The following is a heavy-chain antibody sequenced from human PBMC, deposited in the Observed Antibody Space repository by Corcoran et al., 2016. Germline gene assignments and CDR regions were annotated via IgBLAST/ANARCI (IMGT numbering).Heavy chain of an antibody. CDR2: ISSSSSTI. J-gene: IGHJ6*02. CDR3: ARVGMLGYCSSTSCPYYYYGMDV. V-gene: IGHV3-48*04. Sequence: EVQLVESGGGLVQPGGSLRLSCAASGFTFSSYSMNWVRQAPGKGLEWVSSISSSSSTIYYADSVKGRFTISRDNAKNSLYLQMNSLRAEETAVYYCARVGMLGYCSSTSCPYYYYGMDVWGQGTTVTVSS. CDR1: GFTFSSYS. D-gene: IGHD2-2*01.